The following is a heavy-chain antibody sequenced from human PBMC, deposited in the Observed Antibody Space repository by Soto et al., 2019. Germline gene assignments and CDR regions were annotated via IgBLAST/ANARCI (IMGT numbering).Heavy chain of an antibody. CDR2: IYSGGST. CDR1: GFTVSSNY. Sequence: PGGSLRLSCAASGFTVSSNYMSWVRQAPGKGLEWGSVIYSGGSTYYADSVKGRFTISRDNSKNTLYLQMNSLRAEDTAVYYCARDPPADSSSSGFDYWGQGTLVTVSS. CDR3: ARDPPADSSSSGFDY. D-gene: IGHD6-6*01. V-gene: IGHV3-66*01. J-gene: IGHJ4*02.